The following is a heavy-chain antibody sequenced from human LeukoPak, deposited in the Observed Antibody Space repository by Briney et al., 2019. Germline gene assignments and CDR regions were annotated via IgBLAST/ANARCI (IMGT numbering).Heavy chain of an antibody. CDR2: ISGSGGST. Sequence: TGGSLRLSCAASGFTFSSYGMSWVRQAPGKGLEWVSAISGSGGSTYYADSVKGRFTISRDNSKNTLYLQMNSVRAEDTAVHYCATVRYSGSYFYAGDAFDIWGQGTMVTVSS. D-gene: IGHD1-26*01. CDR1: GFTFSSYG. J-gene: IGHJ3*02. CDR3: ATVRYSGSYFYAGDAFDI. V-gene: IGHV3-23*01.